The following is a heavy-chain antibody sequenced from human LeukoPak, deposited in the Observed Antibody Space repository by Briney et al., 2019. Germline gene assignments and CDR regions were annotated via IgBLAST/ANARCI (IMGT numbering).Heavy chain of an antibody. J-gene: IGHJ6*02. CDR3: ARVQVLATISSYYYGMDV. D-gene: IGHD5-24*01. Sequence: ASVKVSCKASGGTFSSYAISWVRQAPGQGLEWMGGIIPIFGTANYAQKFQGRVTITADESTSTAYMELSSLRSEDTAVYYCARVQVLATISSYYYGMDVWGQGTTVTVSS. CDR2: IIPIFGTA. V-gene: IGHV1-69*13. CDR1: GGTFSSYA.